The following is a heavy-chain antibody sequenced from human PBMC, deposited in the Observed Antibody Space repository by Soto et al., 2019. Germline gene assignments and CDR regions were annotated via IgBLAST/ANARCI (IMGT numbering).Heavy chain of an antibody. J-gene: IGHJ3*01. D-gene: IGHD3-16*01. CDR3: AGANDYILNFDL. CDR2: IKPDGSEK. CDR1: GFTFNSCW. V-gene: IGHV3-7*01. Sequence: VQLVESGGGLVQPGGSLRLSCAASGFTFNSCWMSWVRQAPGKGLEWVANIKPDGSEKFYVDSVKGRFTISRDNAKNSLYLQMNSLRAEDTAVYFCAGANDYILNFDLWGQGTVVTVSS.